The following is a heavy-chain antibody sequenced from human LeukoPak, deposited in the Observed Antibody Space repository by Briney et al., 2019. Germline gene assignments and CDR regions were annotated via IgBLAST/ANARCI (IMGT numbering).Heavy chain of an antibody. CDR3: ARDREISDAFDI. Sequence: SETLSLTCAVYGGSFSGYYWSWIRQSPGKGLEWIGYIYYSGSTNYNPSLKSRVTISVDTSKNQFSLKLSSVTAADTAVYYCARDREISDAFDIWGQGTMVTVSS. V-gene: IGHV4-59*01. CDR2: IYYSGST. J-gene: IGHJ3*02. CDR1: GGSFSGYY.